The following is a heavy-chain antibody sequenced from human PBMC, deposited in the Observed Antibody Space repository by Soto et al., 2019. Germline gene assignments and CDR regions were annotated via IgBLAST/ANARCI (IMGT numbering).Heavy chain of an antibody. CDR1: GFTFRSYA. D-gene: IGHD5-18*01. Sequence: LRLSCAASGFTFRSYAMHWVRQAPGKGLEWVAVISYDENNRYYTDSVKGRFTISRDNSKNTLYLQVNSLRAEDTAVYYCARAMDTAMASTDNWFDPWGQGTLVTVSS. V-gene: IGHV3-30-3*01. CDR2: ISYDENNR. J-gene: IGHJ5*02. CDR3: ARAMDTAMASTDNWFDP.